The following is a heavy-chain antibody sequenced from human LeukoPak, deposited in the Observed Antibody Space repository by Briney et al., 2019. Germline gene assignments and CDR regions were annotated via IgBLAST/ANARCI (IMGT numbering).Heavy chain of an antibody. D-gene: IGHD6-13*01. V-gene: IGHV3-30*02. CDR2: IRYDGSNE. CDR3: AKDAIAEGAFDY. Sequence: GGSLRLSCAASGFTFSSYGMHWVRQAPGKGLEWVAFIRYDGSNEYYADSVKGRFTISRDNSKNTLYLQMNSLRAEDTAVYYCAKDAIAEGAFDYWGQGTLVTVSS. J-gene: IGHJ4*02. CDR1: GFTFSSYG.